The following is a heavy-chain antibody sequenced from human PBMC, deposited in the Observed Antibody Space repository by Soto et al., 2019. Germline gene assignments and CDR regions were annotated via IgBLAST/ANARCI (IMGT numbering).Heavy chain of an antibody. CDR1: GGTFSSYA. D-gene: IGHD3-10*01. J-gene: IGHJ6*02. V-gene: IGHV1-69*01. Sequence: QVQLVQSGAEVKKPGSSVKVSCKASGGTFSSYAISWVRQAPGQGLEWMGGIIPIFGTANYAQKFQGRVTITADESRRTAYMELSSLRAEDTAVYYCARAHYGSGSSYGMDVWGQGTTVTVSS. CDR2: IIPIFGTA. CDR3: ARAHYGSGSSYGMDV.